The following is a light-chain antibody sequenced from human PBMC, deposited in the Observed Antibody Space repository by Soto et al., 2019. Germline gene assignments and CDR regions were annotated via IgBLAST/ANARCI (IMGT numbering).Light chain of an antibody. CDR3: TAWTTSTTMI. V-gene: IGLV2-14*03. Sequence: QSALTPPASVSGSPGQSITISCTGTSSDIGAYNFVSWYQQHPGKAPKLMLYDVNIRPSGVSNRFSGSKSGNTASLTISGRQAEDEADYYCTAWTTSTTMIFGGGTKVTVL. CDR1: SSDIGAYNF. J-gene: IGLJ2*01. CDR2: DVN.